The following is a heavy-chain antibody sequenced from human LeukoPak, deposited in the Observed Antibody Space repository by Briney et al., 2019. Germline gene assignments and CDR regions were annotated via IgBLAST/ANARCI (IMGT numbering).Heavy chain of an antibody. J-gene: IGHJ6*03. CDR2: IYYSGST. CDR3: ARVSYYDSSGQDYYYYYMDV. CDR1: GGSISSHY. V-gene: IGHV4-59*11. D-gene: IGHD3-22*01. Sequence: SETLSLTCTVSGGSISSHYWSWIRQPPGKGLEWIGCIYYSGSTNYNPSLKSRVTISVDTSKNQFSLKLSSVTAADTAVYYCARVSYYDSSGQDYYYYYMDVWGKGTTVTVSS.